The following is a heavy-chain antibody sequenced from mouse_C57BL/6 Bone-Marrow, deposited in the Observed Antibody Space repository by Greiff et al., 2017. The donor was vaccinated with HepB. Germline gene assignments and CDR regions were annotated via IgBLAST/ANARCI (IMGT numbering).Heavy chain of an antibody. D-gene: IGHD2-3*01. Sequence: QVQLQQPGAELVKPGASVKMSCKASGYTFTSYWITWVKQRPGQGLEWIGDIYPGSGSTNYNEKFKSKATLTVDTSSSTAYMQLSSLTSEDSAIYYCARDRWLLLSVWFAYWGQGTLVTVSA. J-gene: IGHJ3*01. V-gene: IGHV1-55*01. CDR3: ARDRWLLLSVWFAY. CDR1: GYTFTSYW. CDR2: IYPGSGST.